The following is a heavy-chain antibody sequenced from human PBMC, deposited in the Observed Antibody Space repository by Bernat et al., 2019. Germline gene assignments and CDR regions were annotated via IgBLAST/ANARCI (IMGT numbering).Heavy chain of an antibody. CDR2: IYSGGST. CDR3: ARDGATATYYAFDI. Sequence: EVQLVESGGGLVQPGGSLRLSCAASGFTVSSNYMSWVRQAPGKGLEWVSGIYSGGSTYYADSVKGRFTISRDNSKNTLYLQMNSLRAEDTAVYYCARDGATATYYAFDIWGQGTMVTVSS. J-gene: IGHJ3*02. CDR1: GFTVSSNY. D-gene: IGHD1-26*01. V-gene: IGHV3-66*01.